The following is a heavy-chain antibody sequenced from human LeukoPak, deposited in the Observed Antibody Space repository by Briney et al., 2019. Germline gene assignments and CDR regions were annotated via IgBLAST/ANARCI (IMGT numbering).Heavy chain of an antibody. CDR1: GVTVITND. D-gene: IGHD1-14*01. V-gene: IGHV3-53*01. CDR3: ARGVEPLAANTLAY. Sequence: AAGSLRLSCAASGVTVITNDMTWVRQPPGKGLEWVSVLYSDGNTKYADSVQGRFTISRDNSKNTLSLEMNSLSPADTAVYYCARGVEPLAANTLAYWGQGTMVTVSS. J-gene: IGHJ4*02. CDR2: LYSDGNT.